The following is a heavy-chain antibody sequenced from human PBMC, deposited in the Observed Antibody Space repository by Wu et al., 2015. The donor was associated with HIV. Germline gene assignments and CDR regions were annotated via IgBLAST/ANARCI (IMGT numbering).Heavy chain of an antibody. D-gene: IGHD2-2*01. CDR2: IIPIFGTA. Sequence: QVQLVQSGAEVKKPGSSVKVSCKASGGTFSSYAISWVRQAPGQGLEWMGGIIPIFGTANYAQKFQGRVTITADESTSTAYMELSSLRSEDTAVYYCARDSGYCSSTSCLYYFDYWGQGTLVTVSS. J-gene: IGHJ4*02. CDR1: GGTFSSYA. V-gene: IGHV1-69*12. CDR3: ARDSGYCSSTSCLYYFDY.